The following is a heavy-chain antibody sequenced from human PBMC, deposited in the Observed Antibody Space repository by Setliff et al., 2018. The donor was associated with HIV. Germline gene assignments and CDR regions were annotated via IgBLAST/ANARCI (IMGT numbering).Heavy chain of an antibody. CDR2: INHSGDT. CDR3: ARFYGNYETDNWFDP. J-gene: IGHJ5*02. CDR1: GASFSDYY. V-gene: IGHV4-34*01. D-gene: IGHD3-3*01. Sequence: SETLSLTCAVYGASFSDYYWTWIRQSPGKGLEWIGEINHSGDTNYNPSLKSRVTLSVDLSKKQFSLNLTSVSAADTAVYYCARFYGNYETDNWFDPWGHGILVTVSS.